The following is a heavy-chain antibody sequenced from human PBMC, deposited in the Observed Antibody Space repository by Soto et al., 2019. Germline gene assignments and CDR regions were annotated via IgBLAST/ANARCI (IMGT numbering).Heavy chain of an antibody. CDR1: GGSVSSGSYY. CDR2: IYYSGST. J-gene: IGHJ6*02. Sequence: QVQLQESGPGLVKPSETLSLTCTVSGGSVSSGSYYWSWIRQPPGKGLEWIGYIYYSGSTNYNPSLKSRVTISVDTSKNQFYLKLSSVTAADTAVYYCARDNVRSRGPYYYYGMDVWGQGTTVTVSS. D-gene: IGHD2-2*01. CDR3: ARDNVRSRGPYYYYGMDV. V-gene: IGHV4-61*01.